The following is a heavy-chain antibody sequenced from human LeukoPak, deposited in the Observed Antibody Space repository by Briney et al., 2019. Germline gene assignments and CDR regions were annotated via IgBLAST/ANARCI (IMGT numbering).Heavy chain of an antibody. J-gene: IGHJ3*02. CDR3: ARDPMYCSSTSCMGGAFDI. CDR1: GFTVSSNY. Sequence: PGGSLRLSCAASGFTVSSNYMSWVRQAPGKGLEWVSVIYSGGSTYYADSVKGRFTISRDNSKNTLYLQMNSLRAEDTAVYYCARDPMYCSSTSCMGGAFDIWGQGTMVTVSS. D-gene: IGHD2-2*01. CDR2: IYSGGST. V-gene: IGHV3-66*01.